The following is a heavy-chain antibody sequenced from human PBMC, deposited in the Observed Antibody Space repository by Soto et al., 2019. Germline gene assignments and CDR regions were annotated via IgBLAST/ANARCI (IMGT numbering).Heavy chain of an antibody. CDR1: GGTFSNNA. D-gene: IGHD2-21*02. Sequence: QVQLVQSGAEVKKPGSSVKVSCKTSGGTFSNNAISWVRQAPGQGLEWMGGIVPIFGTANYAQKFEGRVTITADESTSSAYMELRSLRSEDTAIYYCATNRDGYNPARGMDVLGQGTTVTVSS. CDR3: ATNRDGYNPARGMDV. V-gene: IGHV1-69*01. CDR2: IVPIFGTA. J-gene: IGHJ6*02.